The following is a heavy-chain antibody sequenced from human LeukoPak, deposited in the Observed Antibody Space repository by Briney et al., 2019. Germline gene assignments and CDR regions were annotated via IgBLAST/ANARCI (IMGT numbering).Heavy chain of an antibody. CDR2: IYPGDSDI. Sequence: GEYLKISCKGSGYTFTSYWIGWVRQMPEKGLEWMGIIYPGDSDIRYSPSFQGQVTISADKSIKTAYLQWSSLKASDTAMYYCARASDSYFDYWGQGTLVTVSS. CDR3: ARASDSYFDY. V-gene: IGHV5-51*01. D-gene: IGHD3-22*01. J-gene: IGHJ4*02. CDR1: GYTFTSYW.